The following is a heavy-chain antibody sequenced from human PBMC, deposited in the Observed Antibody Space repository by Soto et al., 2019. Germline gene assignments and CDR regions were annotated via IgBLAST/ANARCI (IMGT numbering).Heavy chain of an antibody. CDR2: ISYDGSNK. D-gene: IGHD3-16*01. J-gene: IGHJ6*02. V-gene: IGHV3-30*18. CDR1: GFTFRSYG. CDR3: AKGGEDGGYNYYGMDV. Sequence: GGSLRLSCAASGFTFRSYGMYWVRQAPGKGLEWVALISYDGSNKYYADSVKGRFTISRDNSKNTMSLQMNSLRAEDTAVYYCAKGGEDGGYNYYGMDVWGQGTTVTVSS.